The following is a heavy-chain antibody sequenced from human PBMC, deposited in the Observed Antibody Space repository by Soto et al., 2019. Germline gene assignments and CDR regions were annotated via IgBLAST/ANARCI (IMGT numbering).Heavy chain of an antibody. CDR1: GFTVSSNY. CDR3: ARDHPLGYCSGGSCYSGAFDI. D-gene: IGHD2-15*01. J-gene: IGHJ3*02. CDR2: IYSGGST. V-gene: IGHV3-66*01. Sequence: GGSLRLSCAASGFTVSSNYMSWVRQAPGKGLEWVSVIYSGGSTYYADSVKGRFTISRDNSKNTLYLQMNSLRAEDTAVYYCARDHPLGYCSGGSCYSGAFDIWAQGTMVTVSS.